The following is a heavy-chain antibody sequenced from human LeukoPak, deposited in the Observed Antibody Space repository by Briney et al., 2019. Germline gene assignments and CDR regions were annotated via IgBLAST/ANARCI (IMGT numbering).Heavy chain of an antibody. J-gene: IGHJ4*02. CDR3: ARVVSPYYYGSGSYSHFDY. CDR1: VYTFTHYY. Sequence: ASVTVSFKASVYTFTHYYMHWVRQAPGQGLEGMGWINPNSGGTHYAQKFQGRVTITRDTSISTAYMELSRLRSDDTAVYYCARVVSPYYYGSGSYSHFDYWGQGTLVTVSS. CDR2: INPNSGGT. D-gene: IGHD3-10*01. V-gene: IGHV1-2*02.